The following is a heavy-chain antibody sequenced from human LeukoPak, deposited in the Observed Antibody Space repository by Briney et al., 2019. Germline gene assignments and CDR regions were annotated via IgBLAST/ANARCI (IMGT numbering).Heavy chain of an antibody. CDR3: ARLGCSGGSCYDDI. V-gene: IGHV4-59*08. CDR1: RGSISHYY. J-gene: IGHJ4*02. Sequence: SETLSLTCTVSRGSISHYYWSWIRQPPGKGLEWIGYIYYSGSTNYNPSLKSRVTISVDTSKNQFSLKLSSVTASDTAVYYCARLGCSGGSCYDDIWGQGTLVTVSS. CDR2: IYYSGST. D-gene: IGHD2-15*01.